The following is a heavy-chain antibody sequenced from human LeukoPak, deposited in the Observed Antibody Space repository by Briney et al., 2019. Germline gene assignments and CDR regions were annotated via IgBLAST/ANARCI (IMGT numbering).Heavy chain of an antibody. CDR1: GLTFSNFA. CDR3: AKLGGRVDSSGLYDHFDY. Sequence: GGSLRLSCAASGLTFSNFAMSWVRQAPGKGLEWVSVISGSGAGTYYADSVKGRFTISRGSSKNTLYLQMNSLSAEDTAVYYCAKLGGRVDSSGLYDHFDYWGQGTLVTVSS. J-gene: IGHJ4*02. D-gene: IGHD3-22*01. CDR2: ISGSGAGT. V-gene: IGHV3-23*01.